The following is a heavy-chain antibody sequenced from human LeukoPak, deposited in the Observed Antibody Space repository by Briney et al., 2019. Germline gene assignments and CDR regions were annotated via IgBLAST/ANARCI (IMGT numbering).Heavy chain of an antibody. CDR3: TRVGYIDEGIDY. CDR2: IKQDGSKK. J-gene: IGHJ4*02. V-gene: IGHV3-7*04. CDR1: GFPFSSYW. Sequence: PGESLRLSCVASGFPFSSYWMTWVHQAPGKGLEWVANIKQDGSKKSYVDSVKGRFTISRDNAKNSLYLQMNSLRAEDTAIYYCTRVGYIDEGIDYWGQGTLVTVSS. D-gene: IGHD5-24*01.